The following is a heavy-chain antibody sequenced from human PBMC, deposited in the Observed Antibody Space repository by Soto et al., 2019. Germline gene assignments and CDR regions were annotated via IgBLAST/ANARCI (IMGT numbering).Heavy chain of an antibody. Sequence: GSLRLSCAASGFPFSSYSMNWVRQAPGKGLEWVSSISSSSSYIYYADSVKGRFTISRDNAKNSLYLQMNSLRDEDTAVYYCARGRGPYYYDSSGYSLHYWGQGTLVTVSS. CDR2: ISSSSSYI. V-gene: IGHV3-21*01. J-gene: IGHJ4*02. D-gene: IGHD3-22*01. CDR3: ARGRGPYYYDSSGYSLHY. CDR1: GFPFSSYS.